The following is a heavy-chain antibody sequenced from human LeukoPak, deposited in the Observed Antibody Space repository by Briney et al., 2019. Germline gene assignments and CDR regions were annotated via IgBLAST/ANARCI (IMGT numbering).Heavy chain of an antibody. CDR1: GFTFSSYG. CDR3: AKGWPATRY. Sequence: GGSLRLSCAASGFTFSSYGMHWVRQAPGKGLEWVAVISYDGSNKYYADSVKGRFTISRDNSKNTLYLQMNSLRAEDTAVYYCAKGWPATRYWGQGTLLTVSS. V-gene: IGHV3-30*18. CDR2: ISYDGSNK. D-gene: IGHD2-15*01. J-gene: IGHJ4*02.